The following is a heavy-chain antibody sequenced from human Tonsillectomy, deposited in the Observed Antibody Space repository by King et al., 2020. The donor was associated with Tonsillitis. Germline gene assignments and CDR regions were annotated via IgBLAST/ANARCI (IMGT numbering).Heavy chain of an antibody. J-gene: IGHJ4*02. CDR1: GFTFNAYS. CDR3: AGEKGPLHSWVYDY. D-gene: IGHD1-14*01. V-gene: IGHV3-30-3*01. Sequence: VQLVESGGGVVQTGGSLRLSCAASGFTFNAYSIHLVRQAPGRGLEGVAVISHDGITRFYADSVKGRFTISRDNSKNTLYLQMNGLRSEDTAMYYCAGEKGPLHSWVYDYWGQGTLVTVSS. CDR2: ISHDGITR.